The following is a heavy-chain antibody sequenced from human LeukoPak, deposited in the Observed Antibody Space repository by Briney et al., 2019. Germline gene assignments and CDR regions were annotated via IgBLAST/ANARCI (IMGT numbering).Heavy chain of an antibody. V-gene: IGHV3-20*04. D-gene: IGHD3-10*01. J-gene: IGHJ4*02. CDR1: GFTFDDYG. CDR3: ARDTKLLSLDY. CDR2: INWNGGST. Sequence: GGSLRLSCAASGFTFDDYGMNWVRQAPGKGLEWVSGINWNGGSTGYADSVKGRFTISRDNSKNTLYLQMNSLRAEDTAVYYCARDTKLLSLDYWGQGTLVTVSS.